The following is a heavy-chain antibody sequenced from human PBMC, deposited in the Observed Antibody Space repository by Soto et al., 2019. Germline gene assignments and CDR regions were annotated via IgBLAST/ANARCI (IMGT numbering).Heavy chain of an antibody. D-gene: IGHD3-22*01. J-gene: IGHJ4*02. CDR1: GFPFSAFA. CDR2: ISGSGSSK. CDR3: ARVAYYYDSSGYFY. V-gene: IGHV3-48*01. Sequence: GGSLRLSCATSGFPFSAFAMNWVRHAPGKGLEWVSDISGSGSSKYYADSVKGRFTISRDNAKNSLYLQMNSLRAEDTAVYYCARVAYYYDSSGYFYWGQGTLVTVSS.